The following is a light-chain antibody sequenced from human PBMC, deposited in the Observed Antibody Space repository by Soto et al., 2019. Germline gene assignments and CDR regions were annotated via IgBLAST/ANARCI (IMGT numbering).Light chain of an antibody. CDR1: SSDVGYYDY. CDR3: ISYTDISTYV. V-gene: IGLV2-14*01. Sequence: QSALTQPASVSGSPGQSITISCTGTSSDVGYYDYVSWYQHHPGKAPKLVIYEVSNRPSGVSHRFSGSKSGNTASLTISGLQAEDEADYYCISYTDISTYVFGTGTKVTVL. J-gene: IGLJ1*01. CDR2: EVS.